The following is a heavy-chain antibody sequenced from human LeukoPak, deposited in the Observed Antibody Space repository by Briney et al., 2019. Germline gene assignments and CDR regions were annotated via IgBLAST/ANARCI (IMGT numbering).Heavy chain of an antibody. J-gene: IGHJ3*02. V-gene: IGHV4-59*01. CDR3: AKGGRPGAFDI. CDR2: ISNSGST. Sequence: PSETLSLTCAVSGASISSYYWTWIRQPPGKGLEYIAYISNSGSTNCNPSLESRVTISVDTSKSQLSLKVSSVTAADTAVYYCAKGGRPGAFDIWGQGTMVTVSS. CDR1: GASISSYY. D-gene: IGHD3/OR15-3a*01.